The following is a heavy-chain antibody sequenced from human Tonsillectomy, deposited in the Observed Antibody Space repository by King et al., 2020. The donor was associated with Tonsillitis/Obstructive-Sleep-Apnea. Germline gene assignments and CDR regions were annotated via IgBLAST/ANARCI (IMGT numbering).Heavy chain of an antibody. CDR1: GFTFDDYA. CDR2: ISWNSGSI. Sequence: VQLVESGGGLVQPGRSLRLSCAASGFTFDDYAMHWVRQAPGKGLEWVSGISWNSGSIGYADSVKGRFTISRENAKNSLYLQMNSLRAEDTALYYCAKDYSTVDILTGSGAVDIWGQGTMVTVSS. J-gene: IGHJ3*02. V-gene: IGHV3-9*01. D-gene: IGHD3-9*01. CDR3: AKDYSTVDILTGSGAVDI.